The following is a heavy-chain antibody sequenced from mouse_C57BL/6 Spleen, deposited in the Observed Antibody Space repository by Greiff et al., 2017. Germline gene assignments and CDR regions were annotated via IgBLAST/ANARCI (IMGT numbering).Heavy chain of an antibody. CDR2: INPSTGGT. CDR3: ARSYYGSNYRYFDV. J-gene: IGHJ1*03. D-gene: IGHD1-1*01. CDR1: GYSFTGYY. Sequence: VQLQQSGPELVKPGASVKISCKASGYSFTGYYMNWVKQSPEKSLEWIGEINPSTGGTTYNQKFKAKATLTVDKSSSTAYMQLKSLTSEDSAVYYCARSYYGSNYRYFDVWGTGTTVTVSS. V-gene: IGHV1-42*01.